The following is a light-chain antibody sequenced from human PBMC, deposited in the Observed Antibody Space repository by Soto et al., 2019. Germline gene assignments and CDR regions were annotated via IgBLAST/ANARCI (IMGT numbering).Light chain of an antibody. Sequence: EIVLTQSPGTLSLSPGERATLSCRASQSVGRNYLAWYQQKRGQAPRLLIYGASTGATGIPDRFSGSGSGTDLSLTISRLEPEDFAIYYCQQYASAPITFGQGTRLEIK. CDR3: QQYASAPIT. J-gene: IGKJ5*01. CDR1: QSVGRNY. CDR2: GAS. V-gene: IGKV3-20*01.